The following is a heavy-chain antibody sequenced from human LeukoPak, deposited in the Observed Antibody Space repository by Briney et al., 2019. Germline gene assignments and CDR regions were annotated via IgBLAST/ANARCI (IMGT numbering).Heavy chain of an antibody. J-gene: IGHJ6*03. D-gene: IGHD2-2*01. Sequence: SETLSLTCTVSGGSISSYYWSWIRQPPGKGLEWIGYIYYSGSTNYNPSLKSRVTISVDTSNNQFSLKLSSVTAADTAVYYCAGGYCSSTSCYGVYYYYMDVWGKGTTVTVSS. V-gene: IGHV4-59*01. CDR2: IYYSGST. CDR3: AGGYCSSTSCYGVYYYYMDV. CDR1: GGSISSYY.